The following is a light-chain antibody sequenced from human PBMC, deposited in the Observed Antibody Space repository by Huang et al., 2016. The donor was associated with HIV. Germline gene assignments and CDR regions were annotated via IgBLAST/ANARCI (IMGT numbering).Light chain of an antibody. CDR2: AAS. CDR1: QTVDMY. Sequence: DIQMTQSPSSLSASIGDRVTMSCRASQTVDMYLNWYQQTPGRAPKLLIYAASNLQSDVPARFSGTGSGTNFTLNISSLQPEDFVIYFCQQTYNVPRTFGQGTALEIK. V-gene: IGKV1-39*01. CDR3: QQTYNVPRT. J-gene: IGKJ2*01.